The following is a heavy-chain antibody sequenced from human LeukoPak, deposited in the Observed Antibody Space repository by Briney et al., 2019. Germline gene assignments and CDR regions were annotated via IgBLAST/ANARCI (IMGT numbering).Heavy chain of an antibody. J-gene: IGHJ4*02. CDR2: ISGGDGTTYYA. CDR1: GFTFSSHA. CDR3: AKVSQLRMIVVVPADQPDRHY. Sequence: PGGSLRLSCAASGFTFSSHAMSWVRQAPGKGLEWVSAISGGDGTTYYAYYADFVKGRFTISRDNSKNTLYLQMNSLRAEDTAVYYCAKVSQLRMIVVVPADQPDRHYWGQGTLVTVSS. V-gene: IGHV3-23*01. D-gene: IGHD3-22*01.